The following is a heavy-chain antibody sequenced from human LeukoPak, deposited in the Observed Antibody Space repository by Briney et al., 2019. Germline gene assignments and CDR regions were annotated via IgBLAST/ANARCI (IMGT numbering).Heavy chain of an antibody. CDR3: ARTGPGDSGWYHYFDY. CDR2: IYPGDSDT. J-gene: IGHJ4*02. Sequence: GESLKISCKGSGYSFTSYWIGWVRQMPGKGLEWMGIIYPGDSDTRYSPSFQGRVTISADKSISTAYLQWSSLKASDTAMYYCARTGPGDSGWYHYFDYWGQGTLVTVSS. CDR1: GYSFTSYW. D-gene: IGHD6-19*01. V-gene: IGHV5-51*01.